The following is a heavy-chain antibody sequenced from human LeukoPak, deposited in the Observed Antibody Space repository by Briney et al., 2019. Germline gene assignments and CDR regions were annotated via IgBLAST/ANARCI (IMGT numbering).Heavy chain of an antibody. V-gene: IGHV3-30*02. CDR1: GFPFSSYG. J-gene: IGHJ4*02. Sequence: GGSLRLSCAASGFPFSSYGMHWVRQAPGKGPEWVAFMRFDGSIEYYADSVRGRFTISRDNSKNTLYLQMDSLRPEDTAVYYCAKDGDYWGQGTLVTVSS. CDR3: AKDGDY. CDR2: MRFDGSIE.